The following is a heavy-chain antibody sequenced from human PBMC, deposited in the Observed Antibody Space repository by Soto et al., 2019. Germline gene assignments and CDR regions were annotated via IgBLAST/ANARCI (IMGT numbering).Heavy chain of an antibody. CDR1: GFIFSNHW. V-gene: IGHV3-7*04. CDR3: ARIYYRSERFYNPFDY. Sequence: PGGSLRLSCAASGFIFSNHWMTWVRQAPGKGLEWVANIKQDESEINYVDSVKGRFTISRDNAENSLYLQLNSLRVEDTAIYYCARIYYRSERFYNPFDYWGQGTLVTVSS. CDR2: IKQDESEI. J-gene: IGHJ4*02. D-gene: IGHD3-10*01.